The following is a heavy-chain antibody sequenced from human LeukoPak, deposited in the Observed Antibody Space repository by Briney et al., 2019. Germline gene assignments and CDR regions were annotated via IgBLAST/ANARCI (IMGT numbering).Heavy chain of an antibody. CDR2: IYHSRST. CDR1: GYSISSGYY. V-gene: IGHV4-38-2*01. J-gene: IGHJ4*02. D-gene: IGHD3-3*01. Sequence: SETLSLTCAVSGYSISSGYYWGWIRQPPGKGLEWIGSIYHSRSTHYNPSLKSRVTISVDTSKNQFSLKLSSVTAADTAVYYCARGSRVFGVVIPWGQGTLVTVSS. CDR3: ARGSRVFGVVIP.